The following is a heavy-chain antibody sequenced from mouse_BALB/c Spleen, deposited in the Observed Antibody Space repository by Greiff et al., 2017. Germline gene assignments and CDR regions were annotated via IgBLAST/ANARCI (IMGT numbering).Heavy chain of an antibody. D-gene: IGHD1-2*01. CDR3: AVRLRYAMDY. Sequence: QVQLQQPGAELVKPGASVKLSCKASGYTFTSYWMHWVKQRPGQGLEWIGEIDPSDSYTNYNQKFKGKATLTVDKSSSTAYMQLSSLTSEDSAVYYCAVRLRYAMDYWGQGTSVTVSS. V-gene: IGHV1-69*02. J-gene: IGHJ4*01. CDR2: IDPSDSYT. CDR1: GYTFTSYW.